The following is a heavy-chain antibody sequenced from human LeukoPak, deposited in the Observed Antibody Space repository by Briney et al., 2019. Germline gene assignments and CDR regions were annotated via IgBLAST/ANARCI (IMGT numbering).Heavy chain of an antibody. CDR3: ARDRLDDFMVRGVIPQGYGMDV. CDR1: GDSVSSNSAA. J-gene: IGHJ6*02. V-gene: IGHV6-1*01. Sequence: SQTLSLTCAISGDSVSSNSAAWNWIRQSPSRGLEWLGRTYYRSKWYNDYAVSVKSRITINPDTSKNQFSLQLNSVTPEDTAVYYCARDRLDDFMVRGVIPQGYGMDVWGQGTTVTVSS. D-gene: IGHD3-10*01. CDR2: TYYRSKWYN.